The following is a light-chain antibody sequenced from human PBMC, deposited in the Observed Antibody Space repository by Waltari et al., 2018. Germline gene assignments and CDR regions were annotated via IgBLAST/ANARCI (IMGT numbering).Light chain of an antibody. J-gene: IGLJ2*01. V-gene: IGLV2-11*01. Sequence: QAALTQPPSVSGSPGQSVTIPCTGTSSDIGGYNYVSWYQHHPGKAPKLMIYDVSKRPSGVSDRFSGSKSGNTASLTISGLQAGDEADYYCSSFAGSNTFLFGGGTRLTVL. CDR2: DVS. CDR1: SSDIGGYNY. CDR3: SSFAGSNTFL.